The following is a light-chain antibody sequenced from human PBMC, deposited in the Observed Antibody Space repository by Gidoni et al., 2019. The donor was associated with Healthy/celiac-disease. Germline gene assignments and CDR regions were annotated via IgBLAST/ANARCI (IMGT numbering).Light chain of an antibody. J-gene: IGLJ1*01. V-gene: IGLV3-1*01. Sequence: SYELTQPPSVYVSPGQTASITCSGDKLGDKYACWYQQKPGQSPVLVIYQDSQRPSGIPERFSGSNSGNTATLTISGTQAMDEADYYCQAWDSSTGVFGTGTKVTVL. CDR3: QAWDSSTGV. CDR2: QDS. CDR1: KLGDKY.